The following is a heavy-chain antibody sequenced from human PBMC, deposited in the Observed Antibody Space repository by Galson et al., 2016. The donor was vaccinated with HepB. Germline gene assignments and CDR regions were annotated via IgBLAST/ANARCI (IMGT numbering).Heavy chain of an antibody. D-gene: IGHD5-12*01. V-gene: IGHV1-46*03. CDR1: GYTFTSYY. J-gene: IGHJ4*02. Sequence: SVKVSCKASGYTFTSYYMHWVRQAPGQGLEWMGIINPSGGSTSYAQKFQGRVTMTRDTSTSTVYMELSSLRSEDTAVYYCARDPAGNSGYDSLFDYWGQGTLVTVSS. CDR2: INPSGGST. CDR3: ARDPAGNSGYDSLFDY.